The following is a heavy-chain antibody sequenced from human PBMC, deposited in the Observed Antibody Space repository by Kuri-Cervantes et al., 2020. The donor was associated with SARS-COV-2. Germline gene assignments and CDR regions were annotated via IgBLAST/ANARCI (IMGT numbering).Heavy chain of an antibody. D-gene: IGHD2-2*01. CDR3: AKPEGEQKVEEDCSSTSCYPNYYYYYGMDV. CDR1: GGTFSSYA. J-gene: IGHJ6*02. CDR2: IIPIFGTA. V-gene: IGHV1-69*06. Sequence: SVKVSCKASGGTFSSYAISWVRQAPGQGLEWMGGIIPIFGTANYAQKFQGRVTITADKSTSTAYMELSSLRSEDTAVYYCAKPEGEQKVEEDCSSTSCYPNYYYYYGMDVWGQGTTVTVSS.